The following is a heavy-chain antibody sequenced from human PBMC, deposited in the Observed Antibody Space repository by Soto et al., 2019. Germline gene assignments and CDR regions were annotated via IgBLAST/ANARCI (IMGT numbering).Heavy chain of an antibody. CDR1: GFTFSSYA. D-gene: IGHD6-13*01. CDR3: AKEKPPAAGPPSVFDP. CDR2: ISGSGGST. V-gene: IGHV3-23*01. J-gene: IGHJ5*02. Sequence: GGSLRLSCAASGFTFSSYAMSWVRQAPGKGLEWVSAISGSGGSTYYADSVKGRFTISRDNSKNTLYLQMNSLRAEDTAVYYCAKEKPPAAGPPSVFDPWGQGTLVTVSS.